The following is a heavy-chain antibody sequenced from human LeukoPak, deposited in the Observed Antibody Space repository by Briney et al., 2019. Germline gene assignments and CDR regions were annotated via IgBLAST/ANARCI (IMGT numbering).Heavy chain of an antibody. CDR1: GGSFSGYY. D-gene: IGHD3-9*01. CDR3: AGVLRYFDWKGYYYYYMDV. V-gene: IGHV4-34*01. J-gene: IGHJ6*03. Sequence: KPSETLSLTCAVYGGSFSGYYWSWLRQPPGKGLEWIGEINHSGSTNYNPSLKSRVTISVDTSKNQFSLKLSSVTAADTAVYYCAGVLRYFDWKGYYYYYMDVWGKGTTVTISS. CDR2: INHSGST.